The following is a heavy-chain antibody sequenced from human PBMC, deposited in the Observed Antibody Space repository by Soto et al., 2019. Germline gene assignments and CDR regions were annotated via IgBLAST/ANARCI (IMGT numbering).Heavy chain of an antibody. CDR2: IYYSGGT. CDR3: AGGGIVVIPDS. D-gene: IGHD3-22*01. Sequence: SETLSLTCTVSGGSISSGGYYWSWIRQHPGKGLEWIGYIYYSGGTYYNPSLRGRVTISIEMSKNQFSLNLSSVTAADTAVYYCAGGGIVVIPDSWGQGTLVTVSS. V-gene: IGHV4-31*03. CDR1: GGSISSGGYY. J-gene: IGHJ5*01.